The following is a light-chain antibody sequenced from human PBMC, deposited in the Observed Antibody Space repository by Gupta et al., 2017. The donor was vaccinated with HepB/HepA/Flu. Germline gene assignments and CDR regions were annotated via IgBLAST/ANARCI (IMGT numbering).Light chain of an antibody. J-gene: IGKJ5*01. CDR1: QSISSC. CDR3: QQYNSYPGT. V-gene: IGKV1-5*03. Sequence: DLHVPQSPSTLSASVGDRVTITCRASQSISSCLAWYQQKPGKAPKLLIYNASSLESGVPSRFSGSGSGTDFTLTISCLQSEDFATYYCQQYNSYPGTFGQGTRLEIK. CDR2: NAS.